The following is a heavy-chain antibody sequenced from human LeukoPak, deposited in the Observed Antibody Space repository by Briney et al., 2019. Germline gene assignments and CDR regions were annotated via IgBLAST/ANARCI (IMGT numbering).Heavy chain of an antibody. V-gene: IGHV4-39*01. D-gene: IGHD3-16*02. CDR2: IYYSGST. CDR1: GGSISSSSYY. J-gene: IGHJ4*02. CDR3: ARLFWGSYRAIDY. Sequence: SETLSLTCTVSGGSISSSSYYWGWIRQPPGKGLEWIGSIYYSGSTYYNPSLKSRVTISVDTSKNQFSLKLSSVTAADTAVYYCARLFWGSYRAIDYWGQGTLVTVSS.